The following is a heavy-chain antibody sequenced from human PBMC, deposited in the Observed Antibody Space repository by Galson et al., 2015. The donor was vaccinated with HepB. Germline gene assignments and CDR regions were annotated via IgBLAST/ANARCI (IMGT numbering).Heavy chain of an antibody. Sequence: TLSLTCTVSGGSLGSGGSYWSWIRQHPGKGLEWIGYTHYSGSTYYNPSLRRRLTISEGMSKNQFSLILSSVTAADTAIYYCARGSEDNYGSFDYWGQGTLVTVSS. CDR3: ARGSEDNYGSFDY. J-gene: IGHJ4*02. V-gene: IGHV4-31*03. CDR1: GGSLGSGGSY. D-gene: IGHD3-10*01. CDR2: THYSGST.